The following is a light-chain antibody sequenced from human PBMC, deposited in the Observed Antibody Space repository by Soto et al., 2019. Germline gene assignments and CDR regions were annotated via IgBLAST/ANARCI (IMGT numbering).Light chain of an antibody. CDR1: QTISSW. Sequence: DIELTQSPSTLSRSVGDRVTITCRASQTISSWLAWYKQKPGKAPKLLIYKASTLKRGVPSRFSGSGSGTEFTLTTSSLQPHDFETYYCQHYNSHSEAFGQGTNVNIK. CDR3: QHYNSHSEA. V-gene: IGKV1-5*03. CDR2: KAS. J-gene: IGKJ1*01.